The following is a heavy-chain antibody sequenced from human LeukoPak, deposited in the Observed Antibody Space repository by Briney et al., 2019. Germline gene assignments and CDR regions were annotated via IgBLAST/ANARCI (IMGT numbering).Heavy chain of an antibody. CDR1: GFTFSSYE. J-gene: IGHJ6*04. CDR3: AELGITMIGGV. D-gene: IGHD3-10*02. Sequence: GGSLRLSCAASGFTFSSYEMNWVRQTPGKGLEWVSYVSSSGSTIYYADSVKGRFTISRDNAKNSLYLQMNSLRAEDTAVYYCAELGITMIGGVWGKGTTVTISS. V-gene: IGHV3-48*03. CDR2: VSSSGSTI.